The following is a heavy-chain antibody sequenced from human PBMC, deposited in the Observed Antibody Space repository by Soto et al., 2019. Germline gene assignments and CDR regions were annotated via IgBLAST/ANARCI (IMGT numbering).Heavy chain of an antibody. D-gene: IGHD6-6*01. Sequence: GGSLRLSCAASGFTFSNYGMNWVRQAPGRGPEWIAYIGSITRNINYANSVKGRFTISRDNAKNLLYLQMNSLRDEDTAVYYCARGGAARPDYWGRGSLVTVSS. CDR2: IGSITRNI. CDR3: ARGGAARPDY. J-gene: IGHJ4*02. CDR1: GFTFSNYG. V-gene: IGHV3-48*02.